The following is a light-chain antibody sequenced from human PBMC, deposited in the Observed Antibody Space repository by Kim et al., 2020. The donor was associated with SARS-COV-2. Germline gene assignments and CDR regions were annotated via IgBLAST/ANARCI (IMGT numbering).Light chain of an antibody. CDR3: NSRDSSGNHYV. Sequence: LGQTVRITCQGDRLRSYYASWYQQKPGQAPVLVIYGKNNRPSGIPDRFSGSSSGNTASLTITGAQAEDEADYYCNSRDSSGNHYVFGTGTKVTVL. V-gene: IGLV3-19*01. CDR1: RLRSYY. J-gene: IGLJ1*01. CDR2: GKN.